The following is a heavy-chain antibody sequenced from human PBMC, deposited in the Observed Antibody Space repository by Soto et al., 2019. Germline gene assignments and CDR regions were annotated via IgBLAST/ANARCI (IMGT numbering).Heavy chain of an antibody. Sequence: QVQLVESGGGVVQPGRSLRLSCAASGFTFSSYGMHWVRQAPGKGLEWVAVISYDGSNKYYADSVKGRFTISRDNSKNTLYLQMNSLRAEDTAVYYCAKPRYNWNDLNLRTDYWGQGTLVTVFS. CDR3: AKPRYNWNDLNLRTDY. D-gene: IGHD1-1*01. V-gene: IGHV3-30*18. CDR1: GFTFSSYG. CDR2: ISYDGSNK. J-gene: IGHJ4*02.